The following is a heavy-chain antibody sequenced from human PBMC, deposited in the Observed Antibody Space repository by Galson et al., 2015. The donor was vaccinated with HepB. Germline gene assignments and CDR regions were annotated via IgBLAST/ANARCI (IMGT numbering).Heavy chain of an antibody. CDR1: GFTFSDYY. V-gene: IGHV3-11*01. D-gene: IGHD6-13*01. CDR2: ISSSGSTI. Sequence: SLRLSCAASGFTFSDYYMSWIRQAPGKGLEWVSYISSSGSTIYYADSVKGRFTISRDNAKNSLYLQMNSLRAEDTAVYYCARDSPDHKYSSSFDAFDIWGQGTMVTVSS. J-gene: IGHJ3*02. CDR3: ARDSPDHKYSSSFDAFDI.